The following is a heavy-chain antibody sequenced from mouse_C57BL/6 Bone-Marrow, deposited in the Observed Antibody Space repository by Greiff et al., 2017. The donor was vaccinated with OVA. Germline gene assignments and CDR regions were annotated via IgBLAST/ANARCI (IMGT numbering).Heavy chain of an antibody. J-gene: IGHJ4*01. CDR3: ARSVRFFYAMDS. CDR2: IYPRSGNT. Sequence: GAELARPGASVKLSCKASGYTFTSYGISWVKQRTGQGLEWIGEIYPRSGNTYYNEKFKGKATLTADKSSSTAYMELRSLTSEDSAVYFCARSVRFFYAMDSWGQGTSVTVSS. V-gene: IGHV1-81*01. CDR1: GYTFTSYG.